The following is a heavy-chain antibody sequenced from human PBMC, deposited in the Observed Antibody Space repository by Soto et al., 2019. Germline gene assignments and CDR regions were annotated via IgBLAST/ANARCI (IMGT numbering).Heavy chain of an antibody. D-gene: IGHD3-10*01. V-gene: IGHV5-51*01. J-gene: IGHJ5*02. CDR2: IYPGDSDT. Sequence: GESLKISCKGSGYSFTSYWIGWVRQMPGKGLEWMGIIYPGDSDTRYSPSFQGKVTISADKSISTAYLQWSSLKASDTAMYYCARGGTYYYGSGSYPLYYWFDPWGQGTLVTVSS. CDR3: ARGGTYYYGSGSYPLYYWFDP. CDR1: GYSFTSYW.